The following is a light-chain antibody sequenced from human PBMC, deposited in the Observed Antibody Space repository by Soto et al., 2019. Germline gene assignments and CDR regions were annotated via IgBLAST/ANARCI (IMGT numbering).Light chain of an antibody. J-gene: IGLJ2*01. Sequence: QSALTQPASVSGSPGQSITISCTGTSSDVGAYNYVSWYQQHPGKAPKLMIYDVSNRPSGVSNRFSGSKSGNTASLTISGLQAEDEADYYCSSYTSSSTPCVFGGGTKLTV. V-gene: IGLV2-14*01. CDR3: SSYTSSSTPCV. CDR2: DVS. CDR1: SSDVGAYNY.